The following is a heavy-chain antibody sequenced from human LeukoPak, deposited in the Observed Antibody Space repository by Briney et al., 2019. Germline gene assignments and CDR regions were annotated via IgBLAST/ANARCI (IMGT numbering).Heavy chain of an antibody. CDR3: ASGLSDSSGGDYFQD. CDR1: LYTLTSYD. CDR2: MNANSGNT. Sequence: SVKVSCKASLYTLTSYDINWVRQATGQGLEWIGWMNANSGNTDCAHKFQGRITINRNTTKNTAYMELNSLRSEATAVYYCASGLSDSSGGDYFQDWGQGTLVTVSS. D-gene: IGHD3-22*01. V-gene: IGHV1-8*01. J-gene: IGHJ1*01.